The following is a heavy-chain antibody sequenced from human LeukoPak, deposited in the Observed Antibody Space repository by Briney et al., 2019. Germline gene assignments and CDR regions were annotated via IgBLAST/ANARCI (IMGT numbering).Heavy chain of an antibody. J-gene: IGHJ4*02. CDR2: IYDDNT. CDR1: GFTFTNAW. D-gene: IGHD6-13*01. Sequence: GGSLRLSCAASGFTFTNAWMNWVRQAPGKGLEWVSTIYDDNTYYADSVKGRFTISRDNSKNTLYLQMNSLRAEDTAVYYCAKGDFFSITPVGIDYWGQGTLVTVSS. CDR3: AKGDFFSITPVGIDY. V-gene: IGHV3-53*01.